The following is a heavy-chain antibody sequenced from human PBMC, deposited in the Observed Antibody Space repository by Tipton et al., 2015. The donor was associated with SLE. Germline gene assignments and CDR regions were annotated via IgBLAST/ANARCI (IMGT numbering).Heavy chain of an antibody. V-gene: IGHV4-38-2*02. CDR2: IYHSGNT. J-gene: IGHJ3*02. D-gene: IGHD3-22*01. CDR3: VRNYYDSSGYFNAFDI. Sequence: TLSLTCTVSGYSISSGYYWGWLRQPPGKGLECIGNIYHSGNTYYNPSLKSRVTISVDTSKNQFSLKLSSVTAADTAVYYCVRNYYDSSGYFNAFDIWGQGTMLTVSS. CDR1: GYSISSGYY.